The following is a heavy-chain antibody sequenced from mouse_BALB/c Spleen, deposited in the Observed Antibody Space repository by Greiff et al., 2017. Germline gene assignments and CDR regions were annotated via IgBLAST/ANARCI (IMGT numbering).Heavy chain of an antibody. J-gene: IGHJ4*01. CDR1: GYTFTSYW. V-gene: IGHV1-7*01. CDR2: INPSTGYT. CDR3: ARSRPRGAMDY. Sequence: QVQLQQSGADLAKPGASVKMSCKASGYTFTSYWMHWVKQRPGQGLEWIGYINPSTGYTEYNQKFKDKATLTADKSSSTAYMQLSSLTSEDSAVYYCARSRPRGAMDYWGQGTSVTVSS. D-gene: IGHD3-3*01.